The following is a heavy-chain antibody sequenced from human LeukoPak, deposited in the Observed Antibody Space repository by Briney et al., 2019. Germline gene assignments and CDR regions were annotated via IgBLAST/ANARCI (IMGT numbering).Heavy chain of an antibody. CDR1: GFTFSSFA. J-gene: IGHJ4*02. CDR2: ISGSGGST. V-gene: IGHV3-23*01. Sequence: GGSLRLSCAASGFTFSSFAMSWVRQAPGKGLEWVSTISGSGGSTYCADSVKGRFTISRDTSKNTLYLQMNSLRAEDTAVYYCAKVIGFGELIPIDYWGQGTLVT. CDR3: AKVIGFGELIPIDY. D-gene: IGHD3-10*01.